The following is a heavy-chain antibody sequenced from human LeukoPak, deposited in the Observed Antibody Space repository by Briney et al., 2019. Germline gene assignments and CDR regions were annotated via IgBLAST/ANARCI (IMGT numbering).Heavy chain of an antibody. V-gene: IGHV3-48*03. D-gene: IGHD6-13*01. CDR3: ARGYSSSWYGALWGGFDLDY. CDR1: GFTFSSYE. J-gene: IGHJ4*02. Sequence: GGSLRLSCAASGFTFSSYEMNWVRQAPGKGLEWVSYISSSGSTIYYADSVKGRFTISRGNAKNSLYLQMNSLRAEDTAVYYCARGYSSSWYGALWGGFDLDYWGQGTLVTVSS. CDR2: ISSSGSTI.